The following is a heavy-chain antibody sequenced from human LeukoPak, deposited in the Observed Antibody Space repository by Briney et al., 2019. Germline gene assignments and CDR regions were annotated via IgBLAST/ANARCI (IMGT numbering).Heavy chain of an antibody. CDR1: GFTFSDYY. Sequence: GGSLRLSCAASGFTFSDYYMSCIRQAPGKGLEWVSYISDSSTTIYYADSVKGRFTISRDNAKNSLYLQMNSLRAEDTAVYYCAELGITMIGGVWGKGTTVTISS. D-gene: IGHD3-10*02. CDR3: AELGITMIGGV. CDR2: ISDSSTTI. J-gene: IGHJ6*04. V-gene: IGHV3-11*04.